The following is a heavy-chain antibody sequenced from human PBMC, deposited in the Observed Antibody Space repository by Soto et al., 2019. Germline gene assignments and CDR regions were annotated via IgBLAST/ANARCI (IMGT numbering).Heavy chain of an antibody. V-gene: IGHV4-34*01. CDR3: AGRYCTGGSCYRP. CDR1: GGSFSGYY. Sequence: QLQLQQWGAGLLKPSDPLSLTCAISGGSFSGYYWSWIRQPPGKGLEWIGEINHDGITNYNQSLKRRVTISLDTSKNEFSLKLTSVTAADTAVYYGAGRYCTGGSCYRPWGQGTLVTVSS. D-gene: IGHD2-15*01. CDR2: INHDGIT. J-gene: IGHJ4*02.